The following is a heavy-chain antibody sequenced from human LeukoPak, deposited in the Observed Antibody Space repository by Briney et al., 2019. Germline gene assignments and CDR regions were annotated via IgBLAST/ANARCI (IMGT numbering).Heavy chain of an antibody. V-gene: IGHV1-46*01. CDR1: GYTFTNYY. CDR3: ARGRTGSQGITVIVVLMDDAFDI. J-gene: IGHJ3*02. CDR2: IIPSGGST. D-gene: IGHD3-22*01. Sequence: ASVKVSCKASGYTFTNYYMHWVRQAPGQGLEWMGMIIPSGGSTSYAQKSQGRVTMTRDTSTSTVYMELSSLRSEDTAVYYCARGRTGSQGITVIVVLMDDAFDIWGQGTMVTVSS.